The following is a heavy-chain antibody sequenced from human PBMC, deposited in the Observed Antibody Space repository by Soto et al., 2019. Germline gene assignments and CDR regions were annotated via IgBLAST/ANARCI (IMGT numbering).Heavy chain of an antibody. V-gene: IGHV6-1*01. CDR1: GDSVSSNTAS. CDR2: TYYRSKWYN. CDR3: AKGDNLGPKTGYAFDP. Sequence: SQTLSLTCAISGDSVSSNTASWNWIRQSPSRGLEWLGRTYYRSKWYNDYAVSVKSRIIINPDTSNNQFSLQLNSVTPEDTAVYFCAKGDNLGPKTGYAFDPWGQGIMVTVSS. J-gene: IGHJ5*02. D-gene: IGHD5-12*01.